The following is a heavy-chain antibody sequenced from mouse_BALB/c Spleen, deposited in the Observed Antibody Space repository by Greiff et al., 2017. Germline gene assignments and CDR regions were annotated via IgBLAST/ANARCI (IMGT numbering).Heavy chain of an antibody. V-gene: IGHV14-3*02. J-gene: IGHJ4*01. D-gene: IGHD1-1*02. Sequence: VQLQQSGAELVKPGASVKLSCTASGFNIKDTYMHWVKQRPEQGLEWIGRIDPSNGNTKYDPKFQGKATITADTSSNTAYLQLSSLTSEDTAVYYYARREYYGNAMDYWGQGTSVTVSS. CDR1: GFNIKDTY. CDR2: IDPSNGNT. CDR3: ARREYYGNAMDY.